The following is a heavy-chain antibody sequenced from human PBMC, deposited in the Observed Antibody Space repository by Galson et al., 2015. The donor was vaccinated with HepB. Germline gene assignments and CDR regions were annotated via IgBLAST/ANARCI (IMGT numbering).Heavy chain of an antibody. CDR3: ARDRGDSGSYLSYYYVMDV. CDR2: ISTSSSTI. V-gene: IGHV3-48*04. Sequence: SLRLSCAASGFTFSSYSMNWVRQAPGKGLEWVSYISTSSSTINYADSVKGRFTISRDNAKNSLYPQMNSLGAEDTAVYYCARDRGDSGSYLSYYYVMDVWGQGTTVTVSS. J-gene: IGHJ6*02. D-gene: IGHD3-10*01. CDR1: GFTFSSYS.